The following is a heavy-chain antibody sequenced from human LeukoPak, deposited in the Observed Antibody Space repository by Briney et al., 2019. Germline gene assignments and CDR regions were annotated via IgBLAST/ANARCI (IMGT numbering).Heavy chain of an antibody. J-gene: IGHJ5*02. D-gene: IGHD3-10*01. CDR1: GGSFSGYY. V-gene: IGHV4-34*01. CDR3: ARVRGLLLWFGELLYPNWFDP. CDR2: INHSEST. Sequence: NPSETLSLTCAVYGGSFSGYYWRWIRRPPGKGVEWIGEINHSESTNYNPPLKSRVTISVDTSKNQFSLKLSSVTAADTAVYYCARVRGLLLWFGELLYPNWFDPWGQGTLVTVSS.